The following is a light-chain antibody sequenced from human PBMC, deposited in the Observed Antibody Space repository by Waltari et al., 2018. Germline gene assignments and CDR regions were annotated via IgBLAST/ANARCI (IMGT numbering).Light chain of an antibody. CDR3: QQRSNWGLT. Sequence: EVVLTQSPATLSLSPGERATLSCRASKSVSSYVAWYQQRPGQAPRLLGYDSSQRATGIPARFSGSGSGTDFTLTISSLEPEDFAVYYCQQRSNWGLTFGGGTKVE. CDR2: DSS. J-gene: IGKJ4*01. CDR1: KSVSSY. V-gene: IGKV3-11*01.